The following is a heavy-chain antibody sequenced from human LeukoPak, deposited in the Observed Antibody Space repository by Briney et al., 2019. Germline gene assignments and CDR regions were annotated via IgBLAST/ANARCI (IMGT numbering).Heavy chain of an antibody. J-gene: IGHJ6*02. V-gene: IGHV3-15*01. CDR2: IKSERDGGTA. Sequence: PGGSLRLSCAAYGGTVSGGYMSWVRQAPGKGLEWIGRIKSERDGGTADYAAPLEGRFIISKDDSENTLYLQMNNLKIEDTGVYYCGADPPFVGMRVWGLGTTVTVSS. CDR1: GGTVSGGY. CDR3: GADPPFVGMRV.